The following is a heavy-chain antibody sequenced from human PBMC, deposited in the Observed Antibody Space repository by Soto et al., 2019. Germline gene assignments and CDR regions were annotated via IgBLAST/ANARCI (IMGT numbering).Heavy chain of an antibody. CDR3: ARDRSSSSSDYYGMDV. D-gene: IGHD6-6*01. J-gene: IGHJ6*02. CDR1: GFTFSSYG. Sequence: PGGSRRLSCAASGFTFSSYGMHWVRQAPGKGLEWVAVIWYDGSNKYYADSVKGRFTISRDNSKNTLYLQMNSLRAEDTAVYYCARDRSSSSSDYYGMDVWGQGTTVTVSS. V-gene: IGHV3-33*01. CDR2: IWYDGSNK.